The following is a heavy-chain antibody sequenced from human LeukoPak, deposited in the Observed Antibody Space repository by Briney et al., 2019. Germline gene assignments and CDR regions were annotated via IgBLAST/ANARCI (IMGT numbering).Heavy chain of an antibody. CDR2: ISGYNGNP. CDR1: GYTFTSYS. V-gene: IGHV1-18*01. J-gene: IGHJ1*01. Sequence: ASVKVSCKSSGYTFTSYSISWVRQAPGQGLEWMEWISGYNGNPKYAQKFEGRVTMTTDTSASTAYMELRSLRSDDTAVYYCARASYCSDGSCYGVYWGQGTLVTVSA. CDR3: ARASYCSDGSCYGVY. D-gene: IGHD2-15*01.